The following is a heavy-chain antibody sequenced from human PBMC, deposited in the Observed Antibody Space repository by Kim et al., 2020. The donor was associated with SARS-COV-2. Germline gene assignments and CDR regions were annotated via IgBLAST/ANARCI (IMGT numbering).Heavy chain of an antibody. J-gene: IGHJ4*02. CDR2: ISGSGGST. CDR1: GFTFSSYA. D-gene: IGHD3-3*01. Sequence: GGSLRLSCAASGFTFSSYAMSWVRQAPGKGLEWVSAISGSGGSTYYADSVKGRFTISRDNSKNTLYLQMNSLRAEDTAVYYWANEGRFLEWPDWGQGTLVTVSS. V-gene: IGHV3-23*01. CDR3: ANEGRFLEWPD.